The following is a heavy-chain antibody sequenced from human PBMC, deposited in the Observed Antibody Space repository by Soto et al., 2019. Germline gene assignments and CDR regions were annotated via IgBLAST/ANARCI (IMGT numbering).Heavy chain of an antibody. D-gene: IGHD3-9*01. J-gene: IGHJ4*02. CDR2: ISSSGSTI. V-gene: IGHV3-11*01. Sequence: GGSLRLSCAASGFTFSDYYMSWIRQAPGKGLEWVSYISSSGSTIYYADSVKGRFTISRDNAKNSLYLQMNSLRAEDTAVYYCARDRPKYDILTGYFDYWGQGTLVTVSS. CDR3: ARDRPKYDILTGYFDY. CDR1: GFTFSDYY.